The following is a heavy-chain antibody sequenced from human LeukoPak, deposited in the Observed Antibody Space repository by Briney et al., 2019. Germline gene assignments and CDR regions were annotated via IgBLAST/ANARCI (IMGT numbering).Heavy chain of an antibody. CDR2: ISWNSGSI. V-gene: IGHV3-9*01. CDR1: GFTFDDYA. J-gene: IGHJ6*02. D-gene: IGHD5-18*01. Sequence: GRSLRLSCAASGFTFDDYAMHRVRQAPGKGLEWVSGISWNSGSIGYADSVEGRFTISRDNAKNSLYLQMNSLRAEDTALYYCAKDMADTASYGMDVWGQGTTVTVSS. CDR3: AKDMADTASYGMDV.